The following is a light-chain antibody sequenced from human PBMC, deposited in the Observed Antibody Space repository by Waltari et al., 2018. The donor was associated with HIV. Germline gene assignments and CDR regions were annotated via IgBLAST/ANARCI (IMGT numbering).Light chain of an antibody. CDR2: GGG. CDR3: SSYRNTDTRV. J-gene: IGLJ3*02. CDR1: SRDIGLSNL. V-gene: IGLV2-14*01. Sequence: QSALTQPASVSGPLGQSITLPCTGPSRDIGLSNLVSWYQQHPGKSPRLVIHGGGTRPSGVSDRFSGATSGSTASLTISTLQAEDEADYYCSSYRNTDTRVFGGGTKLTVL.